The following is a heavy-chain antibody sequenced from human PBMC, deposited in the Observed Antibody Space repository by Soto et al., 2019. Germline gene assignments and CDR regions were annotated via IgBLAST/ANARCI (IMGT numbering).Heavy chain of an antibody. CDR1: GFTLNSCS. D-gene: IGHD2-15*01. J-gene: IGHJ4*02. Sequence: WLCLRLSWVASGFTLNSCSITWVCHPQKKGLEWVSAMSRSSRYIYYADSVKGRFTMTRDNAKSSVYLEMYSLRPEDTAVYYCARDGRVAGTLYDYFDYWGQGTLVTVSS. CDR2: MSRSSRYI. V-gene: IGHV3-21*04. CDR3: ARDGRVAGTLYDYFDY.